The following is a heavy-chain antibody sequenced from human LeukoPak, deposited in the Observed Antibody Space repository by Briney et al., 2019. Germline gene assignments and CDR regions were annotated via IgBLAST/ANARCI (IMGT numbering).Heavy chain of an antibody. CDR3: VKDLTGTWSFDY. J-gene: IGHJ4*02. CDR1: GFTFSNHF. CDR2: IGPNGAST. D-gene: IGHD3-9*01. V-gene: IGHV3-64D*06. Sequence: GESLRLSCSPSGFTFSNHFMQWVRQAPGKGLEYVSRIGPNGASTLYADSVRGRFTISRDNSKNALYLQLTSLRLEDTGLYYCVKDLTGTWSFDYWGQGALVTVSS.